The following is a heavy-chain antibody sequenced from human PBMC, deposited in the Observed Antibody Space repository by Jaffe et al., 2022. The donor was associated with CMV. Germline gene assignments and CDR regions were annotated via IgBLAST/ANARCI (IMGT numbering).Heavy chain of an antibody. Sequence: EVQLVQSAAEVKKPGESLRISCMASGYRFSNYKIAWVRQMPGKGLEWMGIISPADFDTTYSPSFQGQVTISVDKSISTAYLQWGSLEASDTALYFCARLVDTRGPNFGRLQYSYYYMDVWGKGTTVTVSS. D-gene: IGHD2-15*01. V-gene: IGHV5-51*01. CDR1: GYRFSNYK. CDR3: ARLVDTRGPNFGRLQYSYYYMDV. CDR2: ISPADFDT. J-gene: IGHJ6*03.